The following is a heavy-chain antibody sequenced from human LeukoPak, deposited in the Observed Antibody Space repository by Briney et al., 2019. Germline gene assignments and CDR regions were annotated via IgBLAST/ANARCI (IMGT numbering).Heavy chain of an antibody. V-gene: IGHV3-11*01. CDR2: ISSSGSTI. CDR1: GFTFSDFY. J-gene: IGHJ4*02. CDR3: ARRRYNWNAIDY. D-gene: IGHD1-20*01. Sequence: PGGSLRLSCAASGFTFSDFYMRWIRQAPGKGLEWVSYISSSGSTIYYADSVKGRFTISRDNAKNSLYLQMNSLRAEDTAVYYCARRRYNWNAIDYWGQGTLVTVSS.